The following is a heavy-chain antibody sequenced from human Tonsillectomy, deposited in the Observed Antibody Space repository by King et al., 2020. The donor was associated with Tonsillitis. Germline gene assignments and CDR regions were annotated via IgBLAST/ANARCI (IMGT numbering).Heavy chain of an antibody. CDR3: AKDKYSDRSGSPLGY. CDR1: GFTFSSYA. D-gene: IGHD3-22*01. J-gene: IGHJ4*02. CDR2: IYSGATST. V-gene: IGHV3-23*03. Sequence: VQLVESGGGLVQPGGSLRLSCAASGFTFSSYAMSWVRQAPGKGLEWVSVIYSGATSTYYEDSVKGRFHISRDNSKNTLYLQLSSLRADDTAVYYCAKDKYSDRSGSPLGYWGQGTLVTVSS.